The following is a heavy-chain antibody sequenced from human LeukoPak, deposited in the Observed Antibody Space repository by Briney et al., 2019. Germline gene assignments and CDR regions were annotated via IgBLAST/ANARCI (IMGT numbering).Heavy chain of an antibody. J-gene: IGHJ6*02. CDR2: ISSSGSTI. CDR3: ARDTYYYDSSGYYYYYYGMDV. Sequence: GGSLRLSCAASGFTFSDYYMSWIRQAPGKGLEWVSYISSSGSTIYYADSVKGRFTISRDNAKNSLYLQMSSLRAEDTAVYYCARDTYYYDSSGYYYYYYGMDVWGQGTTVTVSS. CDR1: GFTFSDYY. V-gene: IGHV3-11*01. D-gene: IGHD3-22*01.